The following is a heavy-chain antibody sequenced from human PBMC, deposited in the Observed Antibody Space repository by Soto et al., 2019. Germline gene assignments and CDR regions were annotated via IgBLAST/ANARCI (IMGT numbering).Heavy chain of an antibody. V-gene: IGHV3-7*04. J-gene: IGHJ3*02. CDR2: IKQDGSEK. D-gene: IGHD6-13*01. Sequence: EVQLAESGGGLVQPGGSLRLSCAASGFTFTTYWMSWVRQAPGKGLEWVANIKQDGSEKYYVDSVKGRFTISRDNAKNPLYLQMNSLRAEDTAVYYSVRGDRYSRIWGQGTMVTVSS. CDR1: GFTFTTYW. CDR3: VRGDRYSRI.